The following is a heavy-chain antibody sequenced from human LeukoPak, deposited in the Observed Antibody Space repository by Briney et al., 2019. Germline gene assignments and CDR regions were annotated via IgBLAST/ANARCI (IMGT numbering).Heavy chain of an antibody. Sequence: SGPALVKPTQTLTLTCTFSGFSLSTSGMCVSWIRQPPGKALEWLARIDWDDDKYYSTSLKTRLTISKNTSKNQVVLTMTNMGPVDTATYYCARYYYDSSGYSFDYWGQGTLVTVSS. J-gene: IGHJ4*02. CDR2: IDWDDDK. V-gene: IGHV2-70*11. D-gene: IGHD3-22*01. CDR3: ARYYYDSSGYSFDY. CDR1: GFSLSTSGMC.